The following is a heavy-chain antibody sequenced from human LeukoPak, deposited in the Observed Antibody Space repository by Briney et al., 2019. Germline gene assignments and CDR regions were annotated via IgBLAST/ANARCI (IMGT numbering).Heavy chain of an antibody. V-gene: IGHV3-7*01. Sequence: GGSLRLSCAVSEFTFSRHWMNWVRQAPGKGLEWVANIKPDGSEKYYVDSVKGRFTISRDNAKNSLYLQMNSLRAEDTAVYYCARVEYCSSTSCYYYYYYMDVWGKGTTVTVSS. CDR2: IKPDGSEK. CDR3: ARVEYCSSTSCYYYYYYMDV. CDR1: EFTFSRHW. D-gene: IGHD2-2*01. J-gene: IGHJ6*03.